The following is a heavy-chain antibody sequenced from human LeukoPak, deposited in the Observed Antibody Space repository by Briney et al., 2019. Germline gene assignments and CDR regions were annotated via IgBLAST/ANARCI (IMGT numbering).Heavy chain of an antibody. J-gene: IGHJ6*03. D-gene: IGHD2-2*02. CDR2: INHSGST. V-gene: IGHV4-39*07. Sequence: SETLSLTCTVSGGSISSTSYYWGWIRQPPGKGLEWIGEINHSGSTNYNPSLKSRVAISVDTSKNQFSLKLYSVTAADTAVYYCTYCSSTSCYKGHMDVWGKGTTVTVSS. CDR3: TYCSSTSCYKGHMDV. CDR1: GGSISSTSYY.